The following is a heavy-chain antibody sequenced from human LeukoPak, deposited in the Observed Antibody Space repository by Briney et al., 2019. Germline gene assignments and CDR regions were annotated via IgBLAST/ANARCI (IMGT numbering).Heavy chain of an antibody. Sequence: SETLPLTCAVYGGSFSGYYWSWIRQPPGKGLEWIGEINHSGSTNYNPSLKSRVTISVDTSKNQFSLKLSSVTAADTAVYYCAISYQPLSIDYWGQGTLVTVSS. CDR2: INHSGST. CDR1: GGSFSGYY. V-gene: IGHV4-34*01. J-gene: IGHJ4*02. CDR3: AISYQPLSIDY. D-gene: IGHD2-2*01.